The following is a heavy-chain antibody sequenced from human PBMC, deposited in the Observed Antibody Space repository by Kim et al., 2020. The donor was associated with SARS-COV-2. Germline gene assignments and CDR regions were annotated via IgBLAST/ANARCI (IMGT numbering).Heavy chain of an antibody. D-gene: IGHD5-18*01. J-gene: IGHJ6*02. CDR1: GFTFSSYW. CDR3: ARGGYSWPWPYGMDV. Sequence: GGSLRLSCAASGFTFSSYWMSWVRQAPGKGLEWVANIKQDGSEKYYVDSVKGRFTISRDNAKNSLYLQMNSLRAEDTAVYYCARGGYSWPWPYGMDVWGQGTTVTVSS. CDR2: IKQDGSEK. V-gene: IGHV3-7*03.